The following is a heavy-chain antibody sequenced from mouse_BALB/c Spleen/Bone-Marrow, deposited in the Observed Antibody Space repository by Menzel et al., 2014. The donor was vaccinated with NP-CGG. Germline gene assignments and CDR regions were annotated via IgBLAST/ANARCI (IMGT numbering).Heavy chain of an antibody. CDR1: GFDLSSYW. Sequence: LQESGGGLVPPGGSLNITCAVSGFDLSSYWVSWVRQAPGKGLEWLGEIYPEGSTINYTPSLMAKFIITRDNAKNPLFLQMSSLRSDDTALYSCARYYYHYYLFDYWGQGTSVTVS. D-gene: IGHD1-1*01. CDR3: ARYYYHYYLFDY. CDR2: IYPEGSTI. V-gene: IGHV4-1*02. J-gene: IGHJ4*01.